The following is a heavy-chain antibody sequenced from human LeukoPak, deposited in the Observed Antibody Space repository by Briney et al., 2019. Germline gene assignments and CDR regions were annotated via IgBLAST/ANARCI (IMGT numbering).Heavy chain of an antibody. V-gene: IGHV4-59*01. CDR1: GGSISSYY. J-gene: IGHJ6*02. CDR3: AKTIYDFWSGYASPGGMDV. Sequence: SETLSLTCTVSGGSISSYYWSWIRQPPGKGLGWIGYIYYSGSTNYNPSLKSRVTISVDTSKNQFSLKLSSVTAADTAVYYCAKTIYDFWSGYASPGGMDVWGQGTTVTVSS. CDR2: IYYSGST. D-gene: IGHD3-3*01.